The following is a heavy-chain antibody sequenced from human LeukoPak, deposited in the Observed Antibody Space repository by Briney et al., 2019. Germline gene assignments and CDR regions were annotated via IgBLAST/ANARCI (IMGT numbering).Heavy chain of an antibody. Sequence: SAKVSCKASGGTFSSYTISWVRQAPGQGLEWMGRIIPILGIANYAQKFQGRVTITADKSTSTAYMELSSLRSEDTAVYYCARDLLAEYYYGSGSYSLGYWGQGTLVTVSS. J-gene: IGHJ4*02. CDR2: IIPILGIA. D-gene: IGHD3-10*01. V-gene: IGHV1-69*04. CDR3: ARDLLAEYYYGSGSYSLGY. CDR1: GGTFSSYT.